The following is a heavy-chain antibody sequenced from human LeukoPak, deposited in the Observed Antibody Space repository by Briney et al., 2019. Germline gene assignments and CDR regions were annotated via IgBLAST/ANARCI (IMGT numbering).Heavy chain of an antibody. D-gene: IGHD1-1*01. J-gene: IGHJ3*02. CDR1: GFTVSSNY. CDR2: IYSGGST. CDR3: ARWKTGRDAFDI. Sequence: TGGSLRLSCAASGFTVSSNYMSWVRQAPGKGLEWVSVIYSGGSTYYADSVKGRFTISRDNSKNTLYLQMNSLRAEDTAVYYCARWKTGRDAFDIWGQGTMVTVSS. V-gene: IGHV3-66*01.